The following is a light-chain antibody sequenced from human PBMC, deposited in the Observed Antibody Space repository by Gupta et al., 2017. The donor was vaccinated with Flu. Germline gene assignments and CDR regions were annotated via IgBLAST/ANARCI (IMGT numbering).Light chain of an antibody. CDR2: GTS. Sequence: EIVLTQSPGTLSLSPGERATLSCRASQSVSSSYLAWYQQTPGQSPRLLIYGTSRRATGIPERFSGSGSGTDFTLTISRLEPEGFAVYYCQQYGSSSYSFGRGTKLEI. V-gene: IGKV3-20*01. CDR3: QQYGSSSYS. J-gene: IGKJ2*03. CDR1: QSVSSSY.